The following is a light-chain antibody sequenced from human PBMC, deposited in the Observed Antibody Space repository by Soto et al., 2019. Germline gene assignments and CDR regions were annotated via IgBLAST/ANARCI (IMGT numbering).Light chain of an antibody. J-gene: IGKJ2*01. V-gene: IGKV3-20*01. CDR2: GAS. CDR3: QHCANSPPFT. CDR1: QSVRTSY. Sequence: ESVLTQSPGTLSLSPGERATLPCRASQSVRTSYLAWYQQKPGQAPRLRIYGASSRAIGIPDRSSGSGSGRDFTLIISRLEPEDFSVYFWQHCANSPPFTFEQGTKVEIK.